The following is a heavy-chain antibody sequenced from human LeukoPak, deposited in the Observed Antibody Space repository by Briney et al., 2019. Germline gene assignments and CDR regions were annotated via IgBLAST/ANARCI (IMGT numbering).Heavy chain of an antibody. D-gene: IGHD3-10*01. V-gene: IGHV3-21*01. J-gene: IGHJ6*02. CDR3: ARVTGGSPINYFYYIDV. Sequence: GGSLRLSCVASGFSFSSYSINWVGQAPGKGLEWGSSISNTGDYIYYADSVKGRFTISRDNAKNSLSLQVSSLRAEDTAVYYCARVTGGSPINYFYYIDVWGQGTTVNVSS. CDR2: ISNTGDYI. CDR1: GFSFSSYS.